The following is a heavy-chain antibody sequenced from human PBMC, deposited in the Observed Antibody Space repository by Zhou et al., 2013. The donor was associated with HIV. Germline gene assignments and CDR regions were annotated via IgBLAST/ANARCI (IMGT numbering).Heavy chain of an antibody. V-gene: IGHV1-69*05. CDR1: GGTFSSYA. J-gene: IGHJ4*02. CDR3: ARVPYCGGDCYQYYFDY. D-gene: IGHD2-21*02. Sequence: QVQLVQSGAEVKKPGSSVKVSCKASGGTFSSYAISWVRQAPGQGLEWMGGIIPIFGTANYAQKFQGRVTITTDESTSTAYMELSSLRSEDTAVYYCARVPYCGGDCYQYYFDYWGQGTLVTVSS. CDR2: IIPIFGTA.